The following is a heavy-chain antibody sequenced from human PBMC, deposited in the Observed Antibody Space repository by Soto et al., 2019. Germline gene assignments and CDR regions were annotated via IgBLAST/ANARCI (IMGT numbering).Heavy chain of an antibody. CDR3: ARTMVSIAARDYYYYMDV. V-gene: IGHV4-28*01. CDR1: GYSISSSNW. J-gene: IGHJ6*03. CDR2: IYYSGST. D-gene: IGHD6-6*01. Sequence: TSETLSLTCAVSGYSISSSNWWGWIRQPPGKGLEWIGYIYYSGSTYYNPSLKSRVTMSVDTSKNQFSLKLSSVTAADTAVYYCARTMVSIAARDYYYYMDVWGKGTRVTVSS.